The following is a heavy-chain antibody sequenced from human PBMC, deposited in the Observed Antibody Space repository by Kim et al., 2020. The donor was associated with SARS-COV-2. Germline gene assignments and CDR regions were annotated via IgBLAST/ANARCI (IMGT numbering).Heavy chain of an antibody. V-gene: IGHV4-31*03. D-gene: IGHD3-10*01. CDR3: AREEGLHLRSTMVRGDDDAFDI. Sequence: SETLSLTCTVSGGSISSGGYYWSWIRQHPGKGLEWIGYIYYSGSTYYNPSLKSRVTISVDTSKNQFSLKLSSVTAADTAVYYCAREEGLHLRSTMVRGDDDAFDIWGQGTMVTVSS. CDR2: IYYSGST. CDR1: GGSISSGGYY. J-gene: IGHJ3*02.